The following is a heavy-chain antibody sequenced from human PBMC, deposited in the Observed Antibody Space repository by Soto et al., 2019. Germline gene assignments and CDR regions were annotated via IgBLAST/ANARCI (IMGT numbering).Heavy chain of an antibody. CDR1: GFTFSNYG. V-gene: IGHV3-48*01. CDR2: ISAGSSPI. D-gene: IGHD5-12*01. Sequence: EVQLVESGGGLVQPGGSLRLSCSASGFTFSNYGMNWVRQAPGKGLVWVSYISAGSSPIYYSDSVKGRFTMSRDNAKNSLFLQMSSLRAEDTAVYYCARCLYIVVTTPQRLGTFDFWGHGTLVTVSS. J-gene: IGHJ4*01. CDR3: ARCLYIVVTTPQRLGTFDF.